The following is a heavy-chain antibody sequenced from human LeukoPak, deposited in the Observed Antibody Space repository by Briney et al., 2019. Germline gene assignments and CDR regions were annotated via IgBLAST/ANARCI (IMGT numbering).Heavy chain of an antibody. CDR1: GGTFSSYA. Sequence: SVKVSCKASGGTFSSYAISWVRQAPGQGLEWMGGIIPIFGTANYAQKFQGRVTITADESTSTAYMELSSLRSEDTAVYYCATREAGYSSGWYVALAFDYWGQGTLVTVSS. CDR2: IIPIFGTA. D-gene: IGHD6-19*01. CDR3: ATREAGYSSGWYVALAFDY. V-gene: IGHV1-69*13. J-gene: IGHJ4*02.